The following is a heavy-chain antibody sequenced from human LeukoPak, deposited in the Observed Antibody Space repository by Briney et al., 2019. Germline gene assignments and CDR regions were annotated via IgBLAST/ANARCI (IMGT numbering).Heavy chain of an antibody. V-gene: IGHV3-9*01. Sequence: PGGSLRLSCAASGFTFDDYAMHWVRQAPGKGLEWVSGISWNSGNIGYADSVKGRFTISRDNAKNSLYLQMNSLRPEDTALYYCAKDIYYDTRGGAFDIWGQGTMVTVSS. CDR3: AKDIYYDTRGGAFDI. D-gene: IGHD3-22*01. J-gene: IGHJ3*02. CDR2: ISWNSGNI. CDR1: GFTFDDYA.